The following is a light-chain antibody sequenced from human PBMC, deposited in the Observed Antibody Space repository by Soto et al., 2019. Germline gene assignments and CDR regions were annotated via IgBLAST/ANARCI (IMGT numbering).Light chain of an antibody. J-gene: IGKJ2*01. V-gene: IGKV3-15*01. CDR3: QQYESWPYT. Sequence: IVMTQSPVTLTVSPGERATLSCRASQSVRSNLAWYQQKRGRAPRLLIYGASTRATGIPARFSVSGSGTEFTLTISSLQSEDFAVYYCQQYESWPYTFGQGTKVDIK. CDR2: GAS. CDR1: QSVRSN.